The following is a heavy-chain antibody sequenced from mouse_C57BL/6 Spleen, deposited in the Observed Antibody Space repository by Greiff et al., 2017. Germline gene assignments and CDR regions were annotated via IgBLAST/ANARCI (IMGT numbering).Heavy chain of an antibody. Sequence: QVQLQQSGAELARPGASVKLSCKASGYTFTSYGISWVKQRTGQGLEWIGNINPSNGGTNYNEKFKSKATLTVDKSSSTAYMQLSSLTSEDSAVYYCARGGAWFAYWGQGTLVTVSA. V-gene: IGHV1-53*01. J-gene: IGHJ3*01. CDR2: INPSNGGT. CDR3: ARGGAWFAY. CDR1: GYTFTSYG.